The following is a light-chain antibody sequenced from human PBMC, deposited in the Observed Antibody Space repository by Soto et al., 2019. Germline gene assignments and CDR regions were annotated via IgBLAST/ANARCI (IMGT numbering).Light chain of an antibody. V-gene: IGKV1-39*01. CDR2: AAS. CDR3: QQSYKTPHT. J-gene: IGKJ2*01. Sequence: DSQMTQSPSSLSASVGDRVTITCRASQGVSAYLIWYQQRQGTAPKLLIYAASNLLIGVPSRFRGSRNETNFTLTISSLQPEDFATYYCQQSYKTPHTFGQGTKRE. CDR1: QGVSAY.